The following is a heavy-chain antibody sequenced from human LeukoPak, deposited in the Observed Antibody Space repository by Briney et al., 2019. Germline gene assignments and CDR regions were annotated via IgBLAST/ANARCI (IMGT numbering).Heavy chain of an antibody. CDR2: TYDSGST. J-gene: IGHJ4*02. D-gene: IGHD2-2*01. Sequence: SETLSLTCAVSVGSMRNFYWSWMRQPPGEGREGVGYTYDSGSTSYNPSLRSRVSISIDTSKNKFSLNLSSVTAADTAVYYCARGWASSWYYFDFWGQGTLVTVSS. CDR3: ARGWASSWYYFDF. V-gene: IGHV4-59*01. CDR1: VGSMRNFY.